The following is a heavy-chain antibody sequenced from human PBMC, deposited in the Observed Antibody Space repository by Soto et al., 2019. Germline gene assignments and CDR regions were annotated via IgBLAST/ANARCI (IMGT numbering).Heavy chain of an antibody. CDR1: GGSSSSSSCC. CDR2: IYYSGST. CDR3: ARHDCSSTSCYFLAAASLDP. V-gene: IGHV4-39*01. Sequence: SETLCLTCTVSGGSSSSSSCCWGWLHQPPGKGLEWIGSIYYSGSTYYNPSLKSRVTISVDTSKNQFSLKLSSVTAADTAVYYCARHDCSSTSCYFLAAASLDPWGQGTLVTVSS. J-gene: IGHJ5*02. D-gene: IGHD2-2*01.